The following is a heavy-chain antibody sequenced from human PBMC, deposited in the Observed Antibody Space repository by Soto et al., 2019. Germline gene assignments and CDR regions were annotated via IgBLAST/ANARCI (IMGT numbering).Heavy chain of an antibody. CDR1: TSTFSHAW. V-gene: IGHV3-72*01. Sequence: AQLVESGGGLVKPGESLRLSCGASTSTFSHAWMTWVRQAPGKGLEWVGRARNRAHSYTTAYAASVKGRFTISRDDSKNSLSLQMNSLKTEDTAVYFCARLMGTSFDLWGQGTLVTVSS. CDR3: ARLMGTSFDL. D-gene: IGHD2-8*01. J-gene: IGHJ4*02. CDR2: ARNRAHSYTT.